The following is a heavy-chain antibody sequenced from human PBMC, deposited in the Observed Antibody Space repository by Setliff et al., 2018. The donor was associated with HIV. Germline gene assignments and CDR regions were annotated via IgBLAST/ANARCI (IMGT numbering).Heavy chain of an antibody. CDR3: ARVRGSSYFGTFDY. CDR1: GGSINSYY. D-gene: IGHD1-26*01. Sequence: SETLSLTCAVSGGSINSYYWSWIRQPPGKGLEWIGYIYYIGNTNYNPSLKSRVTISVDTSKNQFSLKLSSVTAADTAVYCCARVRGSSYFGTFDYWGQGALVTVSS. CDR2: IYYIGNT. J-gene: IGHJ4*02. V-gene: IGHV4-59*01.